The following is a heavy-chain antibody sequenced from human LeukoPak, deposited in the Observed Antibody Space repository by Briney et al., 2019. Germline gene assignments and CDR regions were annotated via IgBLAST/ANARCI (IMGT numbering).Heavy chain of an antibody. CDR3: AKAAGYSYGYYFDY. D-gene: IGHD5-18*01. CDR2: LSGSGGST. CDR1: GLTFSSYA. V-gene: IGHV3-23*01. Sequence: GGSLRLSCAASGLTFSSYAMSWVRQAPGKGLEWVSALSGSGGSTYYADSVKGRFTISRDNSKNTLYLQMNSLRAEDTAVYFCAKAAGYSYGYYFDYWGQGTLVTVSS. J-gene: IGHJ4*02.